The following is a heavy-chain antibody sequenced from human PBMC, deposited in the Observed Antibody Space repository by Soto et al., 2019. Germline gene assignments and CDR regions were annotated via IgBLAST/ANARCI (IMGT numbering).Heavy chain of an antibody. J-gene: IGHJ5*02. CDR1: GGSFSGYY. V-gene: IGHV4-34*01. CDR3: AASRGSSSRYWFDP. CDR2: INHSGST. Sequence: SETLSLTCAVYGGSFSGYYWSWIRQPPGKGLEWIGEINHSGSTNYNASLKSRVTISVDTSKNQFSLKLSSVTAADTAVYYCAASRGSSSRYWFDPWGQGTLVTVSS. D-gene: IGHD6-6*01.